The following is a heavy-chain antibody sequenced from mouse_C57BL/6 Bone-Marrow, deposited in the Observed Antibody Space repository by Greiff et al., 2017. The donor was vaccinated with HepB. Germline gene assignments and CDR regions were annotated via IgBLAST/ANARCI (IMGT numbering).Heavy chain of an antibody. CDR1: GYTFTSYW. Sequence: QVQLQQPGAELVRPGTSVKLSCKASGYTFTSYWMHWVKQRPGQGLEWIGVIDPADSYTNYNQKFKGKATLTVDTSSSTAYMQLSSLTSEDSAVYYCAREFPYDCGSSSFAYWGQGTLVTVSA. CDR2: IDPADSYT. J-gene: IGHJ3*01. CDR3: AREFPYDCGSSSFAY. D-gene: IGHD1-1*01. V-gene: IGHV1-59*01.